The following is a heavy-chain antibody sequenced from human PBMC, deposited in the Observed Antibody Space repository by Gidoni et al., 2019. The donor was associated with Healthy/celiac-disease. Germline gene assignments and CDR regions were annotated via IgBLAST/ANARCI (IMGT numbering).Heavy chain of an antibody. CDR3: ARGPYGGNSLGYFDY. J-gene: IGHJ4*02. Sequence: QVQLQQWGAGLLKPSETLSLTCAVYGGSFSGYYWSWIRQPPGKGLEWIGEINHSGSTNYNPSLKSRVTISVDTSKNQFSLKLSSVTAADTAVYYCARGPYGGNSLGYFDYWGQGTLVTVSS. CDR1: GGSFSGYY. CDR2: INHSGST. D-gene: IGHD2-21*02. V-gene: IGHV4-34*01.